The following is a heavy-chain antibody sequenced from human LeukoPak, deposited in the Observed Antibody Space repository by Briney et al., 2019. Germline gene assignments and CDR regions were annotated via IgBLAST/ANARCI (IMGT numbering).Heavy chain of an antibody. J-gene: IGHJ4*02. CDR2: TYYRSKWYS. D-gene: IGHD3-10*01. V-gene: IGHV6-1*01. CDR3: ARGRGAVLR. CDR1: GDSVSSNSAA. Sequence: SQTLSLTCVISGDSVSSNSAAWDWIRQSPSKGLEWLGRTYYRSKWYSYSAVSVKSRIIINPDTSKNQFSLQLNSVTPEDTAVYYCARGRGAVLRWGQGILVTVSA.